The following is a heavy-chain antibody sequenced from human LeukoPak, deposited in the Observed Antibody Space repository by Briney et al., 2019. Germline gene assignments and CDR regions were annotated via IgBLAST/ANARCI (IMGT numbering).Heavy chain of an antibody. J-gene: IGHJ6*02. Sequence: GGSLRLSCAASGFTFSSYAMSWVRQAPGKGLEWVSAISGSGGSTYYADSVKGRFTISRDNSKNTLYLQMNSLGAEDTAVYYCAKDRDSSGYYGYYYYGMDVWGQGTTVTVSS. CDR1: GFTFSSYA. D-gene: IGHD3-22*01. CDR2: ISGSGGST. V-gene: IGHV3-23*01. CDR3: AKDRDSSGYYGYYYYGMDV.